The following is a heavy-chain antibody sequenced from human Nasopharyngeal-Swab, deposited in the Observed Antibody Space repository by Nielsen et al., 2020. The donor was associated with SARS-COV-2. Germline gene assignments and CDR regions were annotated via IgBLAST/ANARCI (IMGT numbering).Heavy chain of an antibody. CDR3: ARDRGYYDSSGPHNWFDP. D-gene: IGHD3-22*01. Sequence: SETLSLTCTVSGGSISSYYWSWIRQPPGKGLEWIGYIYYSGSTNYNPSLKSRVTISVDTSKNQFSLKLSSVTAADTAVYYCARDRGYYDSSGPHNWFDPWGQGTPVTVS. CDR2: IYYSGST. CDR1: GGSISSYY. V-gene: IGHV4-59*01. J-gene: IGHJ5*02.